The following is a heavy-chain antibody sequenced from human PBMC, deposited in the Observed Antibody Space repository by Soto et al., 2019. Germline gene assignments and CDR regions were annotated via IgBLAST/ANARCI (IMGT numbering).Heavy chain of an antibody. CDR3: ATANWSHHYFDP. CDR2: INHSGSP. Sequence: SETLSLTCAVYGGSFSGYYWSWLRQPPGKGLEWIGEINHSGSPNYNPSLKSRVTISVDTSKNQFSLKMTSVTAADTAVYYCATANWSHHYFDPWGQGTLVTISS. V-gene: IGHV4-34*01. J-gene: IGHJ5*02. CDR1: GGSFSGYY. D-gene: IGHD1-1*01.